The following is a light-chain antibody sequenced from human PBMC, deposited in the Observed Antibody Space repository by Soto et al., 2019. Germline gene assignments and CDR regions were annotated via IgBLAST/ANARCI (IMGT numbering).Light chain of an antibody. J-gene: IGLJ2*01. CDR3: QTWGTGIEV. V-gene: IGLV4-69*01. CDR1: SGHSSYA. CDR2: LNSDGSH. Sequence: QPVLTQSPSASASLGASVKLTCTLSSGHSSYAIAWHQQQPEKGPRYLMKLNSDGSHSKGDGIPDRFSGSSSGAERYLTISSLQSADEAGYYCQTWGTGIEVFGGGTKLTVL.